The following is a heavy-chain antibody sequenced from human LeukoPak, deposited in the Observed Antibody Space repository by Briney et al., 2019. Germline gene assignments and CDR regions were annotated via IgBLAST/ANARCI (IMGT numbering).Heavy chain of an antibody. V-gene: IGHV3-43*02. CDR1: GINFNTYA. CDR3: AKDRGYEVVFDP. CDR2: ISGDGDRT. J-gene: IGHJ5*02. Sequence: GGSLRLSCAASGINFNTYAMHWVRQAPGKGLEWVSLISGDGDRTSYADSVKGRFTISRDNDKNSLYLQMNSLRVEDTALYYCAKDRGYEVVFDPWGQGTLVAVSS. D-gene: IGHD5-12*01.